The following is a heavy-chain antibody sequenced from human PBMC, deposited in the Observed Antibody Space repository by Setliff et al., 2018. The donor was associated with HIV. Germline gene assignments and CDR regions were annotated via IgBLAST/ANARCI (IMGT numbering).Heavy chain of an antibody. Sequence: SETLSLTCTVSGDSLSSDYYYWTWIRQHPEKGLEWIRYIYYSGSTLYNPSLRSRLSMSVDTSKNQFSLELSSVTAADTAVYFCARDFLRSGYFDSWGQGKLVTVSS. J-gene: IGHJ4*02. D-gene: IGHD4-17*01. CDR1: GDSLSSDYYY. CDR3: ARDFLRSGYFDS. V-gene: IGHV4-31*03. CDR2: IYYSGST.